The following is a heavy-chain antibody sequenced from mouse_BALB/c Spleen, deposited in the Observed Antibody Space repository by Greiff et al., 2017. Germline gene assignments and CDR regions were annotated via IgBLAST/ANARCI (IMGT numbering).Heavy chain of an antibody. CDR3: ARSRDYAWFAY. CDR1: GYSFTGYF. J-gene: IGHJ3*01. D-gene: IGHD2-4*01. V-gene: IGHV1-20*02. CDR2: INPYNGDT. Sequence: EVKLMESGPELVKPGASVKISCKASGYSFTGYFMNWVMQSHGKSLEWIGRINPYNGDTFYNQKFKGKATLTVDKSSSTAHMELRSLASEDSAVYYCARSRDYAWFAYWGQGTLVTVSA.